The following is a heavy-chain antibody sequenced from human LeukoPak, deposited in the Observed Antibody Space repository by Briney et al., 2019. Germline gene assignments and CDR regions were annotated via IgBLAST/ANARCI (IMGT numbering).Heavy chain of an antibody. J-gene: IGHJ6*03. CDR3: ARGPQWRGDYYYMDV. Sequence: GASVKVSCKASGYSFTNFDINWVRQATGKGLEWMGWMNPNSGNKGYAQQFQGRVSMTMNTSITTAYMELSSLRSEDTAVYYCARGPQWRGDYYYMDVWGRGTTVTVSS. D-gene: IGHD6-19*01. CDR2: MNPNSGNK. CDR1: GYSFTNFD. V-gene: IGHV1-8*01.